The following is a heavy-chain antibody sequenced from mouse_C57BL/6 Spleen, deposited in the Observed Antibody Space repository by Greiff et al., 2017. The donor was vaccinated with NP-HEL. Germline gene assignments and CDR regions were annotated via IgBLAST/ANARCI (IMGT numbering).Heavy chain of an antibody. D-gene: IGHD1-1*01. CDR2: IWSDGST. J-gene: IGHJ4*01. CDR1: GFSLTSYG. V-gene: IGHV2-6-1*01. CDR3: ARHGVYYYGSSYYAMDY. Sequence: VQRVESGPGLVAPSQSLSITCTVSGFSLTSYGVHWVRQPPGKGLEWLVVIWSDGSTTYNSALKSRLSISKDNSKSQVFLKMNSLQTDDTAMYYCARHGVYYYGSSYYAMDYWGQGTSVTVSS.